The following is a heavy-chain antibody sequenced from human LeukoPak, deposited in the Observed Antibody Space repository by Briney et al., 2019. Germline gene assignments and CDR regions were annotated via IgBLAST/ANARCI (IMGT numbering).Heavy chain of an antibody. D-gene: IGHD1-1*01. V-gene: IGHV4-34*01. J-gene: IGHJ4*02. CDR1: GGSFSGYY. CDR3: AREGNWTDLDY. CDR2: INHSGST. Sequence: SETLSLTCAVYGGSFSGYYWSWIRQPPGKGLEWIGEINHSGSTNYNPSLKSRVTISVDTSKNQFSLKLSSVTAADTAVYYCAREGNWTDLDYWGQGTLVTVSS.